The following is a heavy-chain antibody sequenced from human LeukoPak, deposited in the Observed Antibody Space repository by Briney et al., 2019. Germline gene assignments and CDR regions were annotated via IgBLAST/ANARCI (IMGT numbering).Heavy chain of an antibody. J-gene: IGHJ6*02. V-gene: IGHV3-72*01. D-gene: IGHD5-12*01. CDR1: GFSFSDHY. CDR2: IRNKARSYTT. CDR3: TGGRSDRGFYGFDV. Sequence: GGSLRLSCAASGFSFSDHYMDWVRQAPGQGLEWVGRIRNKARSYTTEYAASVTGRFTISRDDSKNSLYLQMNSPTIEDTAVYYCTGGRSDRGFYGFDVWGQGTTVIVSS.